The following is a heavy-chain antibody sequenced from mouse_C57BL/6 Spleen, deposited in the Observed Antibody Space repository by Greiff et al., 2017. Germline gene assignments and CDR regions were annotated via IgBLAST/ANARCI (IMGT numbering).Heavy chain of an antibody. CDR2: ISSGGAYI. J-gene: IGHJ4*01. CDR1: GFTFSSYA. V-gene: IGHV5-9-1*02. CDR3: TRDGLLHAMDY. D-gene: IGHD2-3*01. Sequence: DVMLVESGEGLVKPGGSLKLSCAASGFTFSSYAMSWVRQTPEKRLEWVAYISSGGAYIYYADTVKGRFTISRDNARNTLYLQMSSLKSEDTAMYYCTRDGLLHAMDYWGQGTSVTVSS.